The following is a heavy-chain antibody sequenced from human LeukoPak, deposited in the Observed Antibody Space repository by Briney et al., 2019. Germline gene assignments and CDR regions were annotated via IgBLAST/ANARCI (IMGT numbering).Heavy chain of an antibody. V-gene: IGHV1-18*01. J-gene: IGHJ4*02. CDR3: ARESSSWLHFDY. Sequence: ASVKVSCKASGYTFTSYGISWVRQAPGQGLEWMGWISAYNGNTNYAQKFQGRVTITRDTSASTAYMELSSLRSEDTAVYYCARESSSWLHFDYWGQGTLVTVSS. CDR1: GYTFTSYG. CDR2: ISAYNGNT. D-gene: IGHD6-13*01.